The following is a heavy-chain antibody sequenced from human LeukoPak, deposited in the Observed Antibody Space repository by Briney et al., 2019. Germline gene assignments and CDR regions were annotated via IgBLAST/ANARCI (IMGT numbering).Heavy chain of an antibody. CDR3: ARSYSSGSYYSPFDP. CDR2: ISGSGGST. D-gene: IGHD3-10*01. V-gene: IGHV3-23*01. CDR1: GFTFSSYA. J-gene: IGHJ5*02. Sequence: PGGSLRLSCAASGFTFSSYAMSWVRQAPGKGLEWVSAISGSGGSTYYADSVKGRFTISRDNSKNTLYLQMNSLRAEDTAVYYCARSYSSGSYYSPFDPWGQGTLVTVSS.